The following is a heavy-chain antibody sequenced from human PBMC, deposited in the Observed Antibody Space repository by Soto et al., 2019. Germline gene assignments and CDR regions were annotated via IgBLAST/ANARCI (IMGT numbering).Heavy chain of an antibody. CDR1: GGSFSGYY. Sequence: SETLSLTCAVYGGSFSGYYWTWIRQSPGTGLEWIGEINHSGSTNYNPSLKSRVTISVDTSKNQFSLKLSSVTAADTDVYYCARHVDTAMVKYYYYYGMDVWGQGTTVT. J-gene: IGHJ6*02. CDR2: INHSGST. V-gene: IGHV4-34*01. CDR3: ARHVDTAMVKYYYYYGMDV. D-gene: IGHD5-18*01.